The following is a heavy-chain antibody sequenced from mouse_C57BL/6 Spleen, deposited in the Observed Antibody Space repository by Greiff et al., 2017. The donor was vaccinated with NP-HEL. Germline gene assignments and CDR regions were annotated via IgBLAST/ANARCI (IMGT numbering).Heavy chain of an antibody. V-gene: IGHV5-15*01. J-gene: IGHJ4*01. D-gene: IGHD2-4*01. CDR1: GFTFSDYG. CDR2: ISNLAYSI. CDR3: ARRNYDYGMDY. Sequence: EVKLQESGGGLVQPGASLKLSCAASGFTFSDYGMAWVRQAPRKGPEWVAFISNLAYSINYADTLTGRFTISGENAKNTPYLEMSSLRSEDTAVYYCARRNYDYGMDYWGQGTSVTVSS.